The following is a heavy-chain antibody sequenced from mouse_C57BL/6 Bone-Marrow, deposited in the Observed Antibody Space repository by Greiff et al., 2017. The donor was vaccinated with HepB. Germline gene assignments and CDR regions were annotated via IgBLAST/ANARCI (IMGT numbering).Heavy chain of an antibody. J-gene: IGHJ4*01. V-gene: IGHV1-81*01. Sequence: VKLQESGAELARPGASVKLSCKASGYTFTSYGISWVKQRTGQGLEWIGEIYPRSGNTYYNEKFKGKATLTADKSSSTAYMELRSLTSEDSAVYFCARDGGLRNAMDYWGQGTSVTVSS. D-gene: IGHD2-4*01. CDR1: GYTFTSYG. CDR2: IYPRSGNT. CDR3: ARDGGLRNAMDY.